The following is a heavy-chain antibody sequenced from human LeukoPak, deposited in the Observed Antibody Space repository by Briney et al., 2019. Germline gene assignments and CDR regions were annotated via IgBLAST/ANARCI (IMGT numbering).Heavy chain of an antibody. CDR1: GLTFSSYS. CDR2: ISSSSSTI. V-gene: IGHV3-48*01. D-gene: IGHD5-18*01. CDR3: AHFKWSGYSYGSEFDY. Sequence: GGSLRLSCAASGLTFSSYSMNWVRQAPGKGLEWVSYISSSSSTIYYADSVKGRFTIFRDNAKNSLYLQMNSLRAEDTAVCYCAHFKWSGYSYGSEFDYWGQGTLVTVSS. J-gene: IGHJ4*02.